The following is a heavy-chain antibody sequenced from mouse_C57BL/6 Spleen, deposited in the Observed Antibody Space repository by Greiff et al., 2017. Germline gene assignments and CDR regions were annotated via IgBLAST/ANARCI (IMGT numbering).Heavy chain of an antibody. CDR1: GYTFTSYW. D-gene: IGHD2-5*01. V-gene: IGHV1-55*01. CDR3: ARGSYYSNFWFAY. J-gene: IGHJ3*01. CDR2: IYPGSGST. Sequence: VQLQQPGAELVKPGASVKMSCKASGYTFTSYWITWVKQRPGQGLEWIGDIYPGSGSTNYNEKFKSKATLTVDTSSSTAYMQLSSLTSEDSAVYYCARGSYYSNFWFAYWGQGTLVTVSA.